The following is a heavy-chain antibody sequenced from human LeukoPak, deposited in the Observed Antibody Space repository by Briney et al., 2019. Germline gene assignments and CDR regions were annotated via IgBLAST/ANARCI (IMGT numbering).Heavy chain of an antibody. CDR1: GGSISSGDYY. J-gene: IGHJ4*02. D-gene: IGHD3-16*02. CDR2: IYYSGRT. Sequence: SETLSLTCTVSGGSISSGDYYWRWIRQPPGKGLERIEYIYYSGRTYYNPSLKSRVTISVDTSKNQFSLMLSSVTAADTAVYYCARENWEVRTYYYYVWGSYRYNYFDYWGQGTLVTVSS. CDR3: ARENWEVRTYYYYVWGSYRYNYFDY. V-gene: IGHV4-30-4*08.